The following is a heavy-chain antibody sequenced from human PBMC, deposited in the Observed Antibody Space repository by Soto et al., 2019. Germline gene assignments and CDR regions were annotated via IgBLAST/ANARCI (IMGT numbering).Heavy chain of an antibody. J-gene: IGHJ1*01. CDR1: GFTLSSYW. CDR3: ARANVGYCSGGSCYSGYFQH. Sequence: EVQLVESGGGLVQPGGSLRLSCAASGFTLSSYWMHWVRQAPGKGLVWVSRINSDGSSTSYADSVKGRFTISRDNAKNTLYLQMNSLRAEDTAVYYCARANVGYCSGGSCYSGYFQHWGQGTLVTVSS. D-gene: IGHD2-15*01. CDR2: INSDGSST. V-gene: IGHV3-74*01.